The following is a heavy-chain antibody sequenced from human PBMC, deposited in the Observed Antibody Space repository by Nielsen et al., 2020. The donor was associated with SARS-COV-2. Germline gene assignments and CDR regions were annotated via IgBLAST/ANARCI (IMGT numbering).Heavy chain of an antibody. Sequence: WIRQPPGKGLEWIGSIYYSGSTYYNPSLKSRVTISVDTSKNQFSLKLSSVTAADTSVYYCARDPIPCSNSCYGSGDYYGMDVWGQGTTVTVSS. V-gene: IGHV4-39*07. CDR3: ARDPIPCSNSCYGSGDYYGMDV. J-gene: IGHJ6*02. CDR2: IYYSGST. D-gene: IGHD2-2*01.